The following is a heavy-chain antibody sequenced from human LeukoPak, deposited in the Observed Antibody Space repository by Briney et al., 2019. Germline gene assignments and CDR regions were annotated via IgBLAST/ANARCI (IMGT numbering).Heavy chain of an antibody. CDR3: ARWEFSAKYYYGMDV. CDR2: INWNGGST. Sequence: GGSLRLSCAASGFTFDDYGMSWVRQAPGKGLEWVSGINWNGGSTGYADSVKGRFTISRDNAKNSLYLQMNSLGAEDTALYYCARWEFSAKYYYGMDVWGQGTTVTVSS. CDR1: GFTFDDYG. J-gene: IGHJ6*02. V-gene: IGHV3-20*04. D-gene: IGHD1-26*01.